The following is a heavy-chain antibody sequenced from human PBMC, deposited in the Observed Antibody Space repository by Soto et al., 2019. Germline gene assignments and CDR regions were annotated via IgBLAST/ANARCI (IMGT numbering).Heavy chain of an antibody. CDR1: GFTFSSYG. CDR3: ARRTEQDGSGSYRHNWFDP. D-gene: IGHD3-10*01. Sequence: QVQLVESGGGVVQPGRSLRLSCAASGFTFSSYGMHWVRQAPGKGLEWVAVIWYDGSNKYYADSVKGRFTISRDNSKNTLYLQMNSLRAEDTAVYYCARRTEQDGSGSYRHNWFDPWGQGTLFTVSS. V-gene: IGHV3-33*01. J-gene: IGHJ5*02. CDR2: IWYDGSNK.